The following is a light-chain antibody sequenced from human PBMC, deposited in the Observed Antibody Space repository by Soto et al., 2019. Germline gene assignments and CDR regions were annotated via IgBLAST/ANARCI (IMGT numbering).Light chain of an antibody. CDR1: SSDVGGYNY. CDR3: SSYAGSNSYV. Sequence: QSALTQPPSASGSPGQSVTISCTGTSSDVGGYNYVSWYQQHPVKAPKLMIYEVSKRPSGVPDRFSGSKSGNTASLTVSGLQAEDEADYYCSSYAGSNSYVFGTGTKLTVL. V-gene: IGLV2-8*01. CDR2: EVS. J-gene: IGLJ1*01.